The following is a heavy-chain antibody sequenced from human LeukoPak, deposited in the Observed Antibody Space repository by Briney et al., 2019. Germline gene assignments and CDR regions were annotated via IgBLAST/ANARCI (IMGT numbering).Heavy chain of an antibody. CDR1: GFTFSSYS. D-gene: IGHD3-22*01. V-gene: IGHV3-21*01. Sequence: GGSLRLSCAASGFTFSSYSMNWVRQAPGKGLEWVSSISSSSSYIYYAGSVKGRFTISRDNAKNTLYLQMNSLRAEDTAVYYCARGDYYDSSGSFLWYWGQGTLVTVSS. CDR3: ARGDYYDSSGSFLWY. CDR2: ISSSSSYI. J-gene: IGHJ4*02.